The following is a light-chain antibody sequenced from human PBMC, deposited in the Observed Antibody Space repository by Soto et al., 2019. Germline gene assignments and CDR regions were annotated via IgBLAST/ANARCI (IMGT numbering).Light chain of an antibody. CDR1: QRISSW. Sequence: DIQMTQSPSTLCAFVGDRVTITCRASQRISSWLAWYQQKPGKAPKFLIYDGSTLESGVPARFSGSGSGTEFTLTISSLQPDDFGTYFCQQYDSYPWKCGQGNKGDIK. CDR2: DGS. J-gene: IGKJ1*01. V-gene: IGKV1-5*01. CDR3: QQYDSYPWK.